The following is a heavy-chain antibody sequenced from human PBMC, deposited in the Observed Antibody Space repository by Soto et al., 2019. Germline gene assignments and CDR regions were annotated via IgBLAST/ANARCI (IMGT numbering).Heavy chain of an antibody. CDR2: IIPILGET. CDR1: GTIFSSYT. V-gene: IGHV1-69*08. D-gene: IGHD3-16*01. J-gene: IGHJ6*02. CDR3: ARGLGGRMDD. Sequence: QVQLVQSGAEVKKPGSSVRVSCKASGTIFSSYTISWVRQAPGQGLEWMGRIIPILGETNSAQKFQGRVTLTADKSTNTAYMQLNSRRLGDTAVYYCARGLGGRMDDWGQGTTVTVSS.